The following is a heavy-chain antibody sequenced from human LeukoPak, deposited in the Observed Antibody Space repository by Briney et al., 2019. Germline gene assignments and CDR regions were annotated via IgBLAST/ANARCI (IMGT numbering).Heavy chain of an antibody. CDR3: AKGERNLPGNDAFDI. Sequence: GGSLRLSCEASGITFYLYEMNWVRQAPGKGLEWVAHISRAGDTIFYTDSVKGRFTISRDNSKNTLYLQMNSLRAEDTAVYYCAKGERNLPGNDAFDIWGQGTMVTVSS. V-gene: IGHV3-23*01. D-gene: IGHD1-1*01. J-gene: IGHJ3*02. CDR2: ISRAGDTI. CDR1: GITFYLYE.